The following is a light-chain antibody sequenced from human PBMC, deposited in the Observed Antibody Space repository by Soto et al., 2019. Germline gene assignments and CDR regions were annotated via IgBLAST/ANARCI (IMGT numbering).Light chain of an antibody. CDR3: ASYASTSVRV. CDR1: SSDVGAYNF. V-gene: IGLV2-14*01. CDR2: EVS. Sequence: QSALTQPASVSGSPGQSITISCTGSSSDVGAYNFVSWYQQYPGKAPKVMIYEVSNRPSGVSYRFSGSKSGNTASLTISGLQAEDEADYYCASYASTSVRVFGTGTKVTVL. J-gene: IGLJ1*01.